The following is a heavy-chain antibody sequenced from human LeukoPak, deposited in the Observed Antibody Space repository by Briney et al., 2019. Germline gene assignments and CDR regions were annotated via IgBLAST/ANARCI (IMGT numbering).Heavy chain of an antibody. V-gene: IGHV1-18*01. CDR3: ARADGSGSYYMDV. D-gene: IGHD3-10*01. CDR1: GYTFTNYG. Sequence: ASVKVSCKASGYTFTNYGVSWVRQAPGQGLEWMGWISAYNGYTNYAQKFQFRVTMTTDTSTSTAYMELSSLRSEDTAVYYCARADGSGSYYMDVWGKGTTVTVSS. CDR2: ISAYNGYT. J-gene: IGHJ6*03.